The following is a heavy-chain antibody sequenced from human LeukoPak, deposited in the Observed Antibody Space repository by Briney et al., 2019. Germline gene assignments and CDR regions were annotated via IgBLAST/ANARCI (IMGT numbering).Heavy chain of an antibody. CDR1: GGSISTYY. V-gene: IGHV4-59*01. D-gene: IGHD2/OR15-2a*01. CDR3: ARGATSLSYFDS. Sequence: PSETLSLTCTVSGGSISTYYWSWIRQPRGKGLEWIGYINYSGSTNYNPSLKSRVIISVDTSKNQFSLKLSSVTAADTAVYYCARGATSLSYFDSRGQGTLVTVSS. J-gene: IGHJ4*02. CDR2: INYSGST.